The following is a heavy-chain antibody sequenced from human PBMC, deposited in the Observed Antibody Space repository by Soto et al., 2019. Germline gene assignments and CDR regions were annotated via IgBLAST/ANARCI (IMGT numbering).Heavy chain of an antibody. CDR2: ISGSGGST. J-gene: IGHJ5*02. V-gene: IGHV3-23*01. CDR1: GFTFSSYA. D-gene: IGHD2-2*02. Sequence: GGSLRLSCAASGFTFSSYAMSWVRQAPGKGLEWVSAISGSGGSTYYADSVKGRFTISRDNSKNTLYLQMNSLRAEDTAVYYCAKSPWGRIVVVPAAIGWFDPWGQGTLVTVSS. CDR3: AKSPWGRIVVVPAAIGWFDP.